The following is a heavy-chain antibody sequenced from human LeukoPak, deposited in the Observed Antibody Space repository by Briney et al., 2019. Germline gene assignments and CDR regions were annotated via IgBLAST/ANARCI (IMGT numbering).Heavy chain of an antibody. CDR3: AKRGVVIRVILVGFHKEAYYFAS. D-gene: IGHD3-22*01. Sequence: SGGSLRLSCAVSGITLRNYGMRWVRQAPGQGLEWVAGISARGGGTIYADSVKRWFTIYRDTPTHTLFLHINSLRAEDTALYFCAKRGVVIRVILVGFHKEAYYFASWGQGALVTVSS. V-gene: IGHV3-23*01. CDR1: GITLRNYG. J-gene: IGHJ4*02. CDR2: ISARGGGT.